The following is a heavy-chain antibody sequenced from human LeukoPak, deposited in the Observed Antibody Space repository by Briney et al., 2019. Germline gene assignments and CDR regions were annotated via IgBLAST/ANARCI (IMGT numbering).Heavy chain of an antibody. CDR3: ARGKVVVAATLKWFDP. D-gene: IGHD2-15*01. CDR1: GGSFSGYY. CDR2: INHSGST. J-gene: IGHJ5*02. V-gene: IGHV4-34*01. Sequence: SETLSLTCAVYGGSFSGYYWSWIRQPLGKGLEWIGEINHSGSTNYNPSLKSRVTISVDTSKNQFSLKLSSVTAADTAVYYCARGKVVVAATLKWFDPWGQGTLVTVSS.